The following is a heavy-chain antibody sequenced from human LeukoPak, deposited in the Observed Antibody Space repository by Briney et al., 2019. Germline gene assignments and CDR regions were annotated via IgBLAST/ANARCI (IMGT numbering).Heavy chain of an antibody. D-gene: IGHD5-12*01. CDR1: GFTFSNYW. CDR3: ARDPSGSDFDY. J-gene: IGHJ4*02. V-gene: IGHV3-7*01. Sequence: GGSLRLSCAASGFTFSNYWMSWVRQALGKGLEWVANIKQDESEKFYVDSVKGRFTTSRDNAKNSLYLQMNSLRAEDTAVYYCARDPSGSDFDYWGQGTLVTVSS. CDR2: IKQDESEK.